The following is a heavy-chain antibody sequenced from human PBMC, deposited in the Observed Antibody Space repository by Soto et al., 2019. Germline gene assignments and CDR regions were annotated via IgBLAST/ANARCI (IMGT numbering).Heavy chain of an antibody. CDR1: GSTFTGDY. CDR2: INPNSGAT. V-gene: IGHV1-2*02. Sequence: QVQVVQSGAEVKKPGASVKVSCKASGSTFTGDYMHWVRKAPGQGLEWMGWINPNSGATNYAQKFQDRVTVTRETSISTAYMELSRLRSDDTAVYYCARGRHMDVWGPGTTVTVSS. J-gene: IGHJ6*02. CDR3: ARGRHMDV.